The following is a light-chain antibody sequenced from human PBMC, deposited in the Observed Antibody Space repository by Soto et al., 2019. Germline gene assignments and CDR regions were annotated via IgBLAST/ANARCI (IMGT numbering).Light chain of an antibody. CDR2: WAS. CDR1: QSVLYSSNNKNY. J-gene: IGKJ1*01. Sequence: DIVMTQSPDSLAVSLGERATINCKSSQSVLYSSNNKNYLAWYQQKPGQPPKLLIYWASTRESGVPARFSGSGSGTDFTLTVSSLRAEDVAVYYCQQYYWTHPTFGQGTKVDIK. V-gene: IGKV4-1*01. CDR3: QQYYWTHPT.